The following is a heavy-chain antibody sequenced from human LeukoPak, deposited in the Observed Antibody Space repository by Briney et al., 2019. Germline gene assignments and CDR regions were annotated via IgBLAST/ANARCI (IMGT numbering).Heavy chain of an antibody. CDR1: GGSFSGYY. D-gene: IGHD2-2*01. V-gene: IGHV4-34*01. J-gene: IGHJ6*04. CDR3: ARALLEYCSSTSCRPAHYYYGMDV. CDR2: INHSGST. Sequence: SETLSLTCAVYGGSFSGYYWSWIRQPPGKGPEWIGEINHSGSTNYNPSLKSRVTISVDTSKNQFSLKLSSVTAADTAVYYCARALLEYCSSTSCRPAHYYYGMDVWSKGTTVTVSS.